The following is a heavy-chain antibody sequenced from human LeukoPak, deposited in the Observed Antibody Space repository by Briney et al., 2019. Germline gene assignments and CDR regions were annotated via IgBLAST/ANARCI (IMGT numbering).Heavy chain of an antibody. D-gene: IGHD5-18*01. J-gene: IGHJ4*02. CDR2: FDPEDGET. CDR3: ATAVDTAMALFDY. V-gene: IGHV1-24*01. CDR1: GYTLTELS. Sequence: ASVKVSCKVSGYTLTELSMHWVRQAPGKGLEWKGGFDPEDGETIYAQKFQGRVTMTEDTSTDTAYVELSSLRSGDTAVYYCATAVDTAMALFDYWGQGTLVTVSS.